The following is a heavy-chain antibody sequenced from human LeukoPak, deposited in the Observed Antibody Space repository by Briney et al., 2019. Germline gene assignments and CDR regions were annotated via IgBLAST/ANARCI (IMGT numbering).Heavy chain of an antibody. Sequence: PGGSLRLSCAASGFTFSDYAITWVRQAPGKGLEWGSHISVNGGSTSYAASVKGRFTVSRDNSTHLLYMQMPRLRVDDTAVYYCAKVRPFTPIAVVPEYFDYWGQGTLVAVSS. J-gene: IGHJ4*02. CDR1: GFTFSDYA. V-gene: IGHV3-23*01. CDR2: ISVNGGST. D-gene: IGHD3-22*01. CDR3: AKVRPFTPIAVVPEYFDY.